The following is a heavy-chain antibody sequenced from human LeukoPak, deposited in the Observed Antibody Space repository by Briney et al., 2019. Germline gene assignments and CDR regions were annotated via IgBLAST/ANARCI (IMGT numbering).Heavy chain of an antibody. CDR3: ARDGGKETRGRGLQLLWDY. CDR1: GFTFNTYA. J-gene: IGHJ4*02. CDR2: VSGSGDST. V-gene: IGHV3-23*01. Sequence: PGGSLRLSCGASGFTFNTYATTWVRQAPGKGLEWVSSVSGSGDSTYYADSVKGRFTISRDNSKNTLYLQMNSLRAEDTAVYYCARDGGKETRGRGLQLLWDYWGQGTLVTVSS. D-gene: IGHD3-16*01.